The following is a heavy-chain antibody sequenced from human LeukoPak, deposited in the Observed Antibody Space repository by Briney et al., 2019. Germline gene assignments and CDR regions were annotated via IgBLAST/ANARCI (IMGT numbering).Heavy chain of an antibody. CDR2: ISYDGSDK. D-gene: IGHD1-1*01. J-gene: IGHJ3*02. CDR1: GFTFSSYA. Sequence: QPGRSLRLSCAASGFTFSSYAMHWVRQAPGKGLEWVAVISYDGSDKYYADSVKGRFTISRDNSKSTLYLQMNSLRPEDTAMYFCARRQSRDNYHRGGALDIWGQGTMVTVSS. CDR3: ARRQSRDNYHRGGALDI. V-gene: IGHV3-30*04.